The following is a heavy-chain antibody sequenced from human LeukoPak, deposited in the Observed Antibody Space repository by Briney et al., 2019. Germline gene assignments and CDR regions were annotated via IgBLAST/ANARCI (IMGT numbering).Heavy chain of an antibody. Sequence: KPSETLSLTCTVSGGSISSYYWSWIRQPPGKGLEWIGFVHYSGSTHYNPSLKSRVTISVDTSKNQVSLKLSSVTAADTAVYFCARERGGSKLSGLYGRDYYYMDVWGKGTTVTVSS. J-gene: IGHJ6*03. D-gene: IGHD3-16*01. CDR3: ARERGGSKLSGLYGRDYYYMDV. V-gene: IGHV4-59*01. CDR1: GGSISSYY. CDR2: VHYSGST.